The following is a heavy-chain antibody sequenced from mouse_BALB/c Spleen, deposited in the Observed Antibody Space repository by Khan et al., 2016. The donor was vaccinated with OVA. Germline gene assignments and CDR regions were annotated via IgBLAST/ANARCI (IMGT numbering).Heavy chain of an antibody. CDR1: AYTFTSYW. CDR3: KRRNGDVAWFDY. Sequence: VQLKESGTVLARPGASVKMSCKASAYTFTSYWIHWIKQRPGQGLEWIGDIYPGNTDTNYNQKFTGKAKLTAVTSTSTAYMELSSLTNEEYAVYKGKRRNGDVAWFDYWGQGTLVTVSA. CDR2: IYPGNTDT. V-gene: IGHV1-5*01. D-gene: IGHD4-1*01. J-gene: IGHJ3*01.